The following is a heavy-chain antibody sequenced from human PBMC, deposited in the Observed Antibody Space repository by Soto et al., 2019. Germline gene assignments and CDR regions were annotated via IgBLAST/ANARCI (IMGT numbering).Heavy chain of an antibody. D-gene: IGHD3-9*01. V-gene: IGHV3-53*01. J-gene: IGHJ4*02. CDR3: ARVTTFYDILTSSYALNYFDY. CDR2: IFAGGNT. CDR1: GFSVRRNY. Sequence: VQLVGSGGTLVQPGGSLRPSCAAPGFSVRRNYMPWVRQGQGKGRDSVSFIFAGGNTYYPDSVKGRFTISSDNSKNTLFLQMNNLRAEDTAVYYCARVTTFYDILTSSYALNYFDYWGQGTRVTVSS.